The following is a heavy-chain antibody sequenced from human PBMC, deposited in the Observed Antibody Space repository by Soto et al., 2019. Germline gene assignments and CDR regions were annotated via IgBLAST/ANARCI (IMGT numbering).Heavy chain of an antibody. Sequence: SETLSLTCTVSGDSIGGVGYWSWIRQFPGRGLEWIGCISSSGSTYYNPALNNRISLSLDTSQNQFSLKLSSVTAADTAVYYCARDSAYCGGDCSKTIWYFDLWGRGTLVTVSS. CDR1: GDSIGGVGY. J-gene: IGHJ2*01. CDR2: ISSSGST. D-gene: IGHD2-21*02. CDR3: ARDSAYCGGDCSKTIWYFDL. V-gene: IGHV4-31*03.